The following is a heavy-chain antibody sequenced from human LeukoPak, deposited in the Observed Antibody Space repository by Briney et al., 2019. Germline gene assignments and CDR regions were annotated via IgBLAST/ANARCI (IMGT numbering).Heavy chain of an antibody. D-gene: IGHD5-24*01. J-gene: IGHJ3*02. CDR2: IYYSGST. Sequence: SETLSLTCTVSGGSISSYYWSWIRQPPGKGLEWIGYIYYSGSTNYNPSLKSRVTISVDTSKNQFSLKLSSVTAADTAVYYCARATIATILIDIWGQGIMVTVSS. CDR1: GGSISSYY. V-gene: IGHV4-59*01. CDR3: ARATIATILIDI.